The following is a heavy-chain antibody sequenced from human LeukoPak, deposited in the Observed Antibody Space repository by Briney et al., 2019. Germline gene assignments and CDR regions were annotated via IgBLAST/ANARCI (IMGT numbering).Heavy chain of an antibody. CDR2: ISSSSSTI. Sequence: PGGSPRLSCAASGFTFSSYSMNWVRQAPGKGLEWVSYISSSSSTIYYADSVKGRFTISRDNAKNSLYLQMNSLRAEDTAVYYCARGYCSGGSCYGVDYWGQGTLVTVSS. J-gene: IGHJ4*02. V-gene: IGHV3-48*01. D-gene: IGHD2-15*01. CDR3: ARGYCSGGSCYGVDY. CDR1: GFTFSSYS.